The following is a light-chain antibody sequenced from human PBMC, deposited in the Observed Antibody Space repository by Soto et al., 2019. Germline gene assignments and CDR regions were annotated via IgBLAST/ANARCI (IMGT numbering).Light chain of an antibody. CDR3: QGAGFT. J-gene: IGKJ5*01. CDR1: QCINAC. Sequence: EIVLTQPPATLSLSPGEPATLSCTASQCINACLAWYQQKPGQAPRLLIYDASSRATGIPARFSGSGSGTDFTISIRSLEPEDFAVYYCQGAGFTFGQGTQVEIK. V-gene: IGKV3-11*01. CDR2: DAS.